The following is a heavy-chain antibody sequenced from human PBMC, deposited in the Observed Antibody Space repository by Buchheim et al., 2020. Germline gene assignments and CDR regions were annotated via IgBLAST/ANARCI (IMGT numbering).Heavy chain of an antibody. CDR3: ASMGLRFLDLYYFDY. V-gene: IGHV4-4*02. CDR1: GGSISSSNW. Sequence: QVQLQESGPGLVKPSGTLSLTCAVSGGSISSSNWWSWVRQHPGKGLEWIWVIYHSGSTTYTPSLKRRVTISVDKSKNQFSLKLSSVTAADTAVYYWASMGLRFLDLYYFDYWGQGTL. D-gene: IGHD3-3*01. CDR2: IYHSGST. J-gene: IGHJ4*02.